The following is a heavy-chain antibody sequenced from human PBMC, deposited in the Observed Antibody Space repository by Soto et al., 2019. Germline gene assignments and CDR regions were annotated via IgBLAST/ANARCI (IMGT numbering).Heavy chain of an antibody. D-gene: IGHD3-10*01. CDR1: GYTFTSYD. J-gene: IGHJ5*02. CDR3: ARGRGKTRGWFDP. V-gene: IGHV1-8*01. Sequence: DSVQVSCKASGYTFTSYDINWVRQATGQGLEWMGWMNPNSGNTGYAQKFQGRVPMTRNTSISTAYMELSSLRSEDTAVYYCARGRGKTRGWFDPWGQGTLVTVS. CDR2: MNPNSGNT.